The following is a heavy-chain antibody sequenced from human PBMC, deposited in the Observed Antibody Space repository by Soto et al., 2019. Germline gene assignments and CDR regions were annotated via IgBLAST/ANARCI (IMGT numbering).Heavy chain of an antibody. CDR3: ARDMSSSVPFSAFDI. J-gene: IGHJ3*02. D-gene: IGHD6-13*01. CDR2: ISAYNGNT. V-gene: IGHV1-18*01. Sequence: ASVKVSCKASGYTFTSYGISWVRQAPGQGLEWMGWISAYNGNTNYAQKLQGRVTMTTDTSTSTAYMEPRSLRSDDTAVYYCARDMSSSVPFSAFDIWGQGTMVTVSS. CDR1: GYTFTSYG.